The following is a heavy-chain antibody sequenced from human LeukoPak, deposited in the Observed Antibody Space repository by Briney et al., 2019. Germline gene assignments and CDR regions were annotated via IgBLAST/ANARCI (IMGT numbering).Heavy chain of an antibody. V-gene: IGHV4-34*01. CDR3: ARLTSRSAFDI. CDR2: INHSGST. CDR1: GGSFSGYY. Sequence: SETLSLTCAVYGGSFSGYYWSWIRQPPGKGLEWIGEINHSGSTNYNPSLKSRVTISVDTSKNQFSLKLSSVTAADTAVYYCARLTSRSAFDIWGQGTMATVSS. J-gene: IGHJ3*02.